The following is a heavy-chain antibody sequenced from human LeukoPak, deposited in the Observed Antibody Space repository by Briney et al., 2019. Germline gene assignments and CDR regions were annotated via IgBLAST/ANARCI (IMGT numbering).Heavy chain of an antibody. V-gene: IGHV1-2*02. Sequence: GASVTVSCKASGYTFTVYYMHWVRQAPGQGLEWMGWINPNSGGTNYAQKFQGRVTMTRDTSISTAYMELSRLRSDDTAVYYCAREPDGYSYGYDYWGQGTLVTVSS. CDR3: AREPDGYSYGYDY. CDR2: INPNSGGT. J-gene: IGHJ4*02. D-gene: IGHD5-18*01. CDR1: GYTFTVYY.